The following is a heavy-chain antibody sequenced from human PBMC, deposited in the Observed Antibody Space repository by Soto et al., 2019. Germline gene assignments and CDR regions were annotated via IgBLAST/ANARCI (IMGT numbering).Heavy chain of an antibody. CDR1: GFTFSNAW. D-gene: IGHD5-18*01. Sequence: EVQLVESGGGLVKPGGSLRLSCAASGFTFSNAWMNWVRQAPGKGLEWVGRIKSKTDGGTTDYAAPVKGRFTLSRDDSKNTLHLQMNSLKTEDTAVYYCTTDRLGGYSSRTVVNCWGQGTLVTVSS. CDR2: IKSKTDGGTT. V-gene: IGHV3-15*07. CDR3: TTDRLGGYSSRTVVNC. J-gene: IGHJ4*02.